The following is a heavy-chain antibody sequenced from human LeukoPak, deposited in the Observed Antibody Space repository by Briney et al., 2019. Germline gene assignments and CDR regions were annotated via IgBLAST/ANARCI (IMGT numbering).Heavy chain of an antibody. CDR2: ISYDGSNK. CDR3: ARDIVAAGLFLDY. D-gene: IGHD1-26*01. V-gene: IGHV3-30*03. Sequence: PGGSLRLSCAASGFTFSSYGMHWVRQAPGKGLEWVAVISYDGSNKYYADSVKGRFTISRDNSKNTLYLQMNSLRADDTAVYYCARDIVAAGLFLDYWGQGTPVTVSS. J-gene: IGHJ4*02. CDR1: GFTFSSYG.